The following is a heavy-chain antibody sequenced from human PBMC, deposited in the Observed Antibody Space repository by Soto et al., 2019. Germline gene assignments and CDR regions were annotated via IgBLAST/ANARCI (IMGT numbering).Heavy chain of an antibody. CDR3: AREVISPATSDAFDI. D-gene: IGHD1-26*01. Sequence: QVQLQESGPGLVKPSQTLSVTCTVSGGSLSSDNFFWSWVRQHPETGLEWVGYIYHTGAAYYNPSLKSQLTISLDTSKNRFYLSLISVTAADTAVYYCAREVISPATSDAFDIWGQGTMVTVSS. CDR2: IYHTGAA. V-gene: IGHV4-31*01. CDR1: GGSLSSDNFF. J-gene: IGHJ3*02.